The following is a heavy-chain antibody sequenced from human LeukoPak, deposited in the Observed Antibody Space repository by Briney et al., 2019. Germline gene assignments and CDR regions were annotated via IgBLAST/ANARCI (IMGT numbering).Heavy chain of an antibody. V-gene: IGHV4-59*01. CDR2: IYYSGST. CDR3: ARYSSSSTYFNY. Sequence: SETLSLTYTVSGGSISSYYWSWIRQSPGKGLEWIGYIYYSGSTNYNPSLKSRVTISVDASKNQFSLKLSSVTAADTAVYYCARYSSSSTYFNYWGQGTLVTVSS. D-gene: IGHD6-6*01. CDR1: GGSISSYY. J-gene: IGHJ4*02.